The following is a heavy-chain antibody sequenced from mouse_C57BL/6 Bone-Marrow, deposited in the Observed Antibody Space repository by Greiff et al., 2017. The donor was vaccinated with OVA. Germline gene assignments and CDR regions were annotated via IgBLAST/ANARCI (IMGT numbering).Heavy chain of an antibody. CDR3: TTLGQVYYGYIDY. CDR2: LDPENGDT. V-gene: IGHV14-4*01. J-gene: IGHJ2*01. CDR1: GFNIKDDY. Sequence: VQLQQSGAELVRPGASVKLSCTASGFNIKDDYMHWVKQRPEQGLEWIGWLDPENGDTEYASKFQGKATITADTSSNTAYLQLCSLTSEDTAVYNCTTLGQVYYGYIDYWGQDTPLTVSS. D-gene: IGHD2-2*01.